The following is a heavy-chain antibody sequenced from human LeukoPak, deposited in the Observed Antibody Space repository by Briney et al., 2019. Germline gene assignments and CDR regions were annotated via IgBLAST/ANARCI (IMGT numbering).Heavy chain of an antibody. J-gene: IGHJ4*02. CDR1: GFAFSSYW. D-gene: IGHD6-13*01. CDR3: ARGKQDFDN. V-gene: IGHV3-74*01. CDR2: TNSDASST. Sequence: GGSLRLSCAASGFAFSSYWMHWVRQAPGKGLVWVSRTNSDASSTTYADSVKGRFTISRDNAKNTLYLQMNSLRAEDTAVYYCARGKQDFDNWGQGTPVTVSS.